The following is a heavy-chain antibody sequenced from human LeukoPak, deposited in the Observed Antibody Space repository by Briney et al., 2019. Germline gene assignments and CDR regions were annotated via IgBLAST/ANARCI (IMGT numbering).Heavy chain of an antibody. Sequence: ASVKVSCKASGYTFADSYLHWVRQAPGQGLEWMGWINPNSGGTNSAQKFQGRVTLTRDTSISTAYMELSRLRSDDTAVYYCARDQGILTLYGMDVWGQGTTVTVSS. J-gene: IGHJ6*02. CDR3: ARDQGILTLYGMDV. D-gene: IGHD3-9*01. CDR2: INPNSGGT. V-gene: IGHV1-2*02. CDR1: GYTFADSY.